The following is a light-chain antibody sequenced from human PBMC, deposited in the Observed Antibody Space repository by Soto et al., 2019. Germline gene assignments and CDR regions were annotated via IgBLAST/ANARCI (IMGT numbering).Light chain of an antibody. V-gene: IGKV3-11*01. CDR2: DAS. CDR1: QSVSSY. Sequence: EIVLTQSPATLSLSPGERATLSCRASQSVSSYLAWYQQKPGQAPRLLIYDASNRATGIPARFSGSGSGTDFTLTISSLEPEDFGVYYCQHRYNWPLTFGGGTKVESK. CDR3: QHRYNWPLT. J-gene: IGKJ4*01.